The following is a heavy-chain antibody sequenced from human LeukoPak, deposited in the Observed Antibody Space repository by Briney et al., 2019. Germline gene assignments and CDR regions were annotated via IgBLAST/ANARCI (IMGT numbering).Heavy chain of an antibody. Sequence: GGSLRLSCAASGFTFSSYAMSWVRQAPGKGLEWVSAISGSGGSIYYADSVKGRFTISRDNSKNTLYLQMNSLRAEDTAVYYCAKVSIAVAGTGRHYYYYGMDVWGQGTTVTVSS. V-gene: IGHV3-23*01. CDR2: ISGSGGSI. D-gene: IGHD6-19*01. CDR3: AKVSIAVAGTGRHYYYYGMDV. CDR1: GFTFSSYA. J-gene: IGHJ6*02.